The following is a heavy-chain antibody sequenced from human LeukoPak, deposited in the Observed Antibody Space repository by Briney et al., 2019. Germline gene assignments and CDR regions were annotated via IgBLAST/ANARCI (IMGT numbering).Heavy chain of an antibody. CDR1: GYTFTGYY. CDR3: GREDYSNSFDY. D-gene: IGHD4-11*01. Sequence: ASVKVSCKASGYTFTGYYMHWVRQAPGQGLEWMGWINPNSGGTNYAQKFQGWVTMTRDTSISTAYMELSRLRSDDTAVYYCGREDYSNSFDYGGQETLVTVSS. CDR2: INPNSGGT. J-gene: IGHJ4*02. V-gene: IGHV1-2*04.